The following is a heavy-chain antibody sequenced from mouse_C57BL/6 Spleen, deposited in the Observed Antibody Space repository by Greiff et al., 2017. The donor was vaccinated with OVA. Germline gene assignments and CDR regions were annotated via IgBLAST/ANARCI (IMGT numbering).Heavy chain of an antibody. Sequence: QVQLQQPGAELVRPGTSVKLSCKASGYTFTSYWMHWVKQRPGQGLEWIGVIDPSDSYTNYNQKFKGKATLTVDTSSSTAYMQLSSLTSEDSAVYYCARENTTVVSWWFDVWGTGTTVTVSS. V-gene: IGHV1-59*01. D-gene: IGHD1-1*01. CDR1: GYTFTSYW. CDR2: IDPSDSYT. CDR3: ARENTTVVSWWFDV. J-gene: IGHJ1*03.